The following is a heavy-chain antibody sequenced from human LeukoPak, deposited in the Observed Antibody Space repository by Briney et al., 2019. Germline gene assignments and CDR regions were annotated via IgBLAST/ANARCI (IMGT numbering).Heavy chain of an antibody. V-gene: IGHV3-48*02. Sequence: TGGSLRLSCAASGFTFSSYSMNWVRQAPGKGLGWVSYISSSSKTIYYADSVKGRFTISRDNAKNSLYLQMNSLGDEDSAVYYCARDQGIFDYWGQGTLVTVSS. CDR2: ISSSSKTI. J-gene: IGHJ4*02. CDR3: ARDQGIFDY. CDR1: GFTFSSYS.